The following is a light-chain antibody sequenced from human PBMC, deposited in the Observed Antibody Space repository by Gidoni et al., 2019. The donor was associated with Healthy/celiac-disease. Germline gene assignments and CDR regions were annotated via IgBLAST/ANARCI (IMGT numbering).Light chain of an antibody. Sequence: EIELTQSPGTLSLSPGETATLSCRASQSVSSSYLTWYQQKPGQAPRLLIYGASSRATGIPHRFSGSGSGTDFTLTISILEPEDFAVYYCQQYGSSPLTFGGGTKVEIK. J-gene: IGKJ4*01. CDR2: GAS. CDR1: QSVSSSY. CDR3: QQYGSSPLT. V-gene: IGKV3-20*01.